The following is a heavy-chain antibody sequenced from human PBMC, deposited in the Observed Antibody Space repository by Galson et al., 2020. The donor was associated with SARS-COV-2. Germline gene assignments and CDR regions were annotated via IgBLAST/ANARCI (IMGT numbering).Heavy chain of an antibody. J-gene: IGHJ6*03. V-gene: IGHV4-59*08. D-gene: IGHD2-2*01. CDR2: IYYSGST. CDR3: ARHAYCSSTSCYGYYYYYMDV. CDR1: GGSISSYY. Sequence: SETLSLTCTVSGGSISSYYWSWIRQPPGKGLEWIGYIYYSGSTNYNPSLKSRVTISVDTSKNQFSLKLSSVTAADTAVYYCARHAYCSSTSCYGYYYYYMDVWGKGTTVTVSS.